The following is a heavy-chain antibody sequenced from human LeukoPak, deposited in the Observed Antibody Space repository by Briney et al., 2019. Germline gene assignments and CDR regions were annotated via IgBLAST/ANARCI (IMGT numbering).Heavy chain of an antibody. CDR3: ARSIAVVGIIYYGVDV. J-gene: IGHJ6*02. V-gene: IGHV4-59*01. D-gene: IGHD6-19*01. CDR2: IHYSGST. Sequence: SETLSLTCTVSGGSFSNYYWSWIRQPPGGRLEWIGNIHYSGSTNYNPSLKSRVTVSVDRSKNQFSLKLSSVTAADTAVYYCARSIAVVGIIYYGVDVWGQGTTVTVS. CDR1: GGSFSNYY.